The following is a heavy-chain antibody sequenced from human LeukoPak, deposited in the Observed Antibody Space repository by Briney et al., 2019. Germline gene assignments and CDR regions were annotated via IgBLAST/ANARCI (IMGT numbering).Heavy chain of an antibody. CDR3: AKCGDYGDYVYFDY. CDR2: IRYDGSNK. J-gene: IGHJ4*02. Sequence: GGSLRLSCAASGFTFSSYGMHWVRQDPGKGLEWVAFIRYDGSNKYYADSVKGRFTISRDNSKNTLYLQMNSLRAEDTAVYYCAKCGDYGDYVYFDYWGQGTLVTVSS. V-gene: IGHV3-30*02. D-gene: IGHD4-17*01. CDR1: GFTFSSYG.